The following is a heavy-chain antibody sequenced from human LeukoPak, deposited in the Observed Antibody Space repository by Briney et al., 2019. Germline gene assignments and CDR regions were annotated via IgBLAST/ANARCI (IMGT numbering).Heavy chain of an antibody. CDR1: GFSFSNYA. D-gene: IGHD1-26*01. V-gene: IGHV3-23*01. J-gene: IGHJ4*02. CDR3: AKRAGGTPDY. CDR2: IGGDGHST. Sequence: GGSLRLSCAASGFSFSNYAMTWVRQAPGKGLEWVSAIGGDGHSTDYADSVKGRFTISRDNSKNTLYLQMNSLRAEDTALYYCAKRAGGTPDYWGLGTLVTVPS.